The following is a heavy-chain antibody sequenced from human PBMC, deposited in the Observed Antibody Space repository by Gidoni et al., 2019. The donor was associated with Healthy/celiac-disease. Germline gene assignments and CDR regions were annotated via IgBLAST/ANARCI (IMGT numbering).Heavy chain of an antibody. J-gene: IGHJ6*02. Sequence: EVQLVESGGGLVQPGRSLRLSCAASGFTFDDYAMHWVRQAPGKGLEWVSGISWNSGSIGYADSVKGRFNISRDNAKNSLYLQMNSLRAEDTALYYCAKVVAPISYYYGMDVWGQGTTVTVSS. CDR3: AKVVAPISYYYGMDV. D-gene: IGHD2-15*01. V-gene: IGHV3-9*01. CDR2: ISWNSGSI. CDR1: GFTFDDYA.